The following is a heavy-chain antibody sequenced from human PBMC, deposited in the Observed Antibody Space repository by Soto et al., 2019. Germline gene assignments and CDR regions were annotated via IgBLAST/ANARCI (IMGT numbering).Heavy chain of an antibody. J-gene: IGHJ4*02. CDR1: GGSISSGDYY. Sequence: SETLSLTCAVSGGSISSGDYYWGWIRQPPGKGLEWIGSIYYSGSTYYNPSLKSRVTISVDTSKNQFSLKLSSVTAADTAVYYCARQSGYYDSSGYFFDYWGQGTLVTVSS. CDR3: ARQSGYYDSSGYFFDY. CDR2: IYYSGST. V-gene: IGHV4-39*01. D-gene: IGHD3-22*01.